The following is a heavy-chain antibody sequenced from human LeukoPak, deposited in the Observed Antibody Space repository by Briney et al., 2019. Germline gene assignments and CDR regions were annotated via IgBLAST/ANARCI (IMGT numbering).Heavy chain of an antibody. J-gene: IGHJ4*02. CDR3: ASDGGPLTGAWYYFDY. Sequence: ETLSLTCAVYGGSFSGYYWSWIRQAPGKGLEWVANIRHDGNEKFYVDSVKGRFSISRDNAKNSLYLQMNSLRAEDTAVYYCASDGGPLTGAWYYFDYWGQGTLVTVSS. CDR2: IRHDGNEK. CDR1: GGSFSGYY. D-gene: IGHD7-27*01. V-gene: IGHV3-7*01.